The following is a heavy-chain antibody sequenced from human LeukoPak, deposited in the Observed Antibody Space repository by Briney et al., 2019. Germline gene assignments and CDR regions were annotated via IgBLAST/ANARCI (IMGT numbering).Heavy chain of an antibody. CDR1: GYTFTSYD. Sequence: ASVKVSCKASGYTFTSYDINWVRQATGQGLEWMGWMNPNSGNTGYAQKFQGRVTITRNTSISTAYMELSSLRSDDTAVYYCARAGGSSSGWYLYYYYMDVWGKGTTVTISS. CDR2: MNPNSGNT. D-gene: IGHD6-19*01. V-gene: IGHV1-8*03. J-gene: IGHJ6*03. CDR3: ARAGGSSSGWYLYYYYMDV.